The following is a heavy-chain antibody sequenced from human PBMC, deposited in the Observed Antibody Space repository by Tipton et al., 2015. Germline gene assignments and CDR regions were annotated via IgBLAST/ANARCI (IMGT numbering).Heavy chain of an antibody. CDR2: VYNNVTT. CDR1: GGSISRSISSYC. V-gene: IGHV4-61*01. CDR3: AGLRYTSGYWGSRVDWFDP. J-gene: IGHJ5*02. Sequence: TLSLTCTVSGGSISRSISSYCWSWIRQPPGRGLEWIGYVYNNVTTNDNPSLKSRVTISIDSSNNQFSLRLNSVTAADTAVYHCAGLRYTSGYWGSRVDWFDPWGQGTLVTVSS. D-gene: IGHD6-19*01.